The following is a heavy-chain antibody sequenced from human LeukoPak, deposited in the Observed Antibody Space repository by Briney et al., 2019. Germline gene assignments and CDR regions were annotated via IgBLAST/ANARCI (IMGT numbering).Heavy chain of an antibody. D-gene: IGHD3-10*01. V-gene: IGHV3-7*01. CDR3: ATDGGPFDN. CDR1: GFTISGYW. Sequence: GGSLRLSCAASGFTISGYWMSWVRQAPGKGLEWVANIKQDASEKYYVDSVQGRFTISRDNAKNSVFLQMNSLRAEDTAVYYCATDGGPFDNWGQGILVTVSS. CDR2: IKQDASEK. J-gene: IGHJ4*02.